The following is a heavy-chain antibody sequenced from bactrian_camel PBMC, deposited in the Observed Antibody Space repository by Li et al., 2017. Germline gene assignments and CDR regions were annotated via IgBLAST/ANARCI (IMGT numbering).Heavy chain of an antibody. CDR2: IDSDGST. V-gene: IGHV3S55*01. Sequence: CTASGFTFDDSDMGWYRQAPGKEREGVAAIDSDGSTRYTDSVKGRFTISQDSTKNTLFLQMNTLKPEDTAVYFCAAGSWVAGSLDEHDYVHWGQGTQVTVS. CDR3: AAGSWVAGSLDEHDYVH. CDR1: GFTFDDSD. D-gene: IGHD6*01. J-gene: IGHJ4*01.